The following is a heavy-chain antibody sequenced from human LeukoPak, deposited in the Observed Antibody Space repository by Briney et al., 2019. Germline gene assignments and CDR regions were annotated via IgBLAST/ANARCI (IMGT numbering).Heavy chain of an antibody. D-gene: IGHD3-9*01. CDR1: GGSISSYY. CDR2: IYTSGST. CDR3: ASTYYDILTGYGSQFDY. J-gene: IGHJ4*02. V-gene: IGHV4-4*07. Sequence: PSETLSLTCTVSGGSISSYYWSWLRQPAGKGLEWIGRIYTSGSTNYNPSLKSRVTMSVDTSKNQFSLKLSSVTAADTAVYYCASTYYDILTGYGSQFDYWGQGTLVTVSS.